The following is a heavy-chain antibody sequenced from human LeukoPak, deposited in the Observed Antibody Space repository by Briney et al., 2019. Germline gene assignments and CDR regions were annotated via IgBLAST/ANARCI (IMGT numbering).Heavy chain of an antibody. J-gene: IGHJ4*02. CDR2: FDLEDGET. Sequence: ASVTVSCKVSGYTLTELSMHWVRQAPGKGLEWMGGFDLEDGETIYAQKFQGRVTMTEDPSTDTAYMELSSLRSEDTAVYYCATNSGGSSGYYYYWGQGTLVTVSS. D-gene: IGHD3-22*01. CDR3: ATNSGGSSGYYYY. CDR1: GYTLTELS. V-gene: IGHV1-24*01.